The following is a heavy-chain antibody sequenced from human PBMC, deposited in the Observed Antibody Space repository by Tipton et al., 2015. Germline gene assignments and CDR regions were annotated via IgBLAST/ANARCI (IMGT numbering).Heavy chain of an antibody. J-gene: IGHJ6*02. Sequence: LRLSCTVSGGSISSSSYSWGWIRQPPGKGLELIGSIYYSGSTHYNPSLKSRVSISLDTSKNHFSLSLTSVTAADTAIYYCARDLEHGMDVWGQGTTVTVSS. CDR1: GGSISSSSYS. D-gene: IGHD5-24*01. V-gene: IGHV4-39*07. CDR3: ARDLEHGMDV. CDR2: IYYSGST.